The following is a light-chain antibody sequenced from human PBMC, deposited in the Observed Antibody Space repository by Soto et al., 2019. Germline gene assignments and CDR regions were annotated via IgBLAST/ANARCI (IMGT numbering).Light chain of an antibody. CDR1: QTVRNNY. J-gene: IGKJ4*01. CDR2: DAS. Sequence: EIVLTHSPATLALSPWERAALSGSASQTVRNNYLAWYQQKPGQAPRLLIYDASSRATGIPDRFSGGGSGTDFTLTISRLEPEDFAVYYCQQFSSYPLTFGGGTKVDIK. CDR3: QQFSSYPLT. V-gene: IGKV3-20*01.